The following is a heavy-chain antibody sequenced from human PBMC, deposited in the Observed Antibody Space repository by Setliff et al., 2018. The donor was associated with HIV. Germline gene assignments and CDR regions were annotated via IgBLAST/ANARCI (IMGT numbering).Heavy chain of an antibody. CDR2: IYTSGDT. Sequence: SETLSLTCTVSGGSISSYYLRWIRQPPGKGLEWIGYIYTSGDTNYNPSLKSRVTISADMSKNQFSLRLSSVTAADTAVYYCARGGFTGVTTHFQHWGRGTLVTVSS. D-gene: IGHD4-17*01. V-gene: IGHV4-4*08. CDR1: GGSISSYY. CDR3: ARGGFTGVTTHFQH. J-gene: IGHJ1*01.